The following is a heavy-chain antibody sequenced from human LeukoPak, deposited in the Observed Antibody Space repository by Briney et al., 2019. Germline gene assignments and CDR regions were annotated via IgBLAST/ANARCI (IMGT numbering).Heavy chain of an antibody. Sequence: GRSLRLSCAASGFTFSSYAMHWVRQAPGKGLEWVAVISYDGSNKYYADSAKGRFTISRDNSKNTLYLQMNSLRAEDTAVYYCARDPPYSSGWSNGYFQHWGQGTLVTVSS. CDR2: ISYDGSNK. CDR3: ARDPPYSSGWSNGYFQH. V-gene: IGHV3-30-3*01. CDR1: GFTFSSYA. J-gene: IGHJ1*01. D-gene: IGHD6-19*01.